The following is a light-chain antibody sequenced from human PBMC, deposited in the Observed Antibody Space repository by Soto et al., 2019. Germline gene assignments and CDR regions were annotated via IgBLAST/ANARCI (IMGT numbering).Light chain of an antibody. CDR3: VLYMGRGIRV. CDR2: STN. J-gene: IGLJ2*01. Sequence: QAVVTQEPSFSVSPGGTVTLTCGLSSGSVSTSYYPSWYQQTPGQAPRTLIYSTNTRSSGVPDRFSGSILVNKAALTITGAQADDESDYYCVLYMGRGIRVFGGGTKLTVL. CDR1: SGSVSTSYY. V-gene: IGLV8-61*01.